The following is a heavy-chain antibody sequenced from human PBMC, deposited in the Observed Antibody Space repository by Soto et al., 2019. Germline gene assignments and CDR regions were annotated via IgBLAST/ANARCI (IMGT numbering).Heavy chain of an antibody. V-gene: IGHV3-23*01. D-gene: IGHD2-21*01. CDR2: IHGSDGRT. Sequence: HPGGSLRLSCAASGFAFSTIVMTWVRQAPGKGLEWVSSIHGSDGRTWYADSVKGRFTISRDNSKDTLFLQLDSLRGDDSAIYYCAKIVRGTDMFLESWGQGTLVTVSS. CDR3: AKIVRGTDMFLES. J-gene: IGHJ4*02. CDR1: GFAFSTIV.